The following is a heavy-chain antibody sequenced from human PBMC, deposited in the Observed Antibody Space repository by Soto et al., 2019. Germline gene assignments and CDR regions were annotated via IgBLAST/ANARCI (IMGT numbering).Heavy chain of an antibody. J-gene: IGHJ5*02. CDR3: ANWGKSGSDP. Sequence: GTLSLSSAASGFSFSFGPMDWVRQAPGKGLEGVSGISSSAGTIYYADPGKGRFTISRDNSKNTLYRQMDSLRAEDTGVYYCANWGKSGSDPWGQGTLVTVSS. V-gene: IGHV3-23*01. CDR2: ISSSAGTI. CDR1: GFSFSFGP. D-gene: IGHD1-26*01.